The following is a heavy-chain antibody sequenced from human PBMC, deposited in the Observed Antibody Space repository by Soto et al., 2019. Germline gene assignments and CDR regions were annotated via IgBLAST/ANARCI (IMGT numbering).Heavy chain of an antibody. CDR1: GYTFTSYY. CDR3: ARRSHNWNDRSFENWFDP. J-gene: IGHJ5*02. D-gene: IGHD1-20*01. CDR2: INPSGGST. V-gene: IGHV1-46*03. Sequence: ASVKVSCKASGYTFTSYYMHWVRQAPGQGLEWMGIINPSGGSTSYAQKFQGRVTMTRDTSTSTVYMELSSLRSEDTAVYYCARRSHNWNDRSFENWFDPWGQGTLVTVSS.